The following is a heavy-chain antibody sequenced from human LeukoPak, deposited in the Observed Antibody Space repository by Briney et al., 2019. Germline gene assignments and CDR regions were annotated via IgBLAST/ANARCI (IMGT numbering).Heavy chain of an antibody. CDR3: ARSVEGYFDY. J-gene: IGHJ4*02. CDR2: INPSGGST. V-gene: IGHV1-46*02. CDR1: GYSFNSYG. Sequence: ASVKVSCKASGYSFNSYGISWVRQAPGQGLEWMGIINPSGGSTSYAQKFQGRVTMTRDTSTSTVYMELSSLRSEDTAVYYCARSVEGYFDYWGQGTLVTVSS.